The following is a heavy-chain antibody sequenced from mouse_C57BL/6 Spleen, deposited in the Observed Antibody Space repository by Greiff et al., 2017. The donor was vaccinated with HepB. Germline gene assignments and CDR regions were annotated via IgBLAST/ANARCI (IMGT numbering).Heavy chain of an antibody. CDR2: IDPSDSYT. CDR3: ARGHYGYGNAMDY. J-gene: IGHJ4*01. CDR1: GYTFTSYW. V-gene: IGHV1-50*01. D-gene: IGHD2-2*01. Sequence: VQLQQPGAELVKPGASVNLSCKASGYTFTSYWMQWVKQRPGQGLEWIGEIDPSDSYTNYNQNFKGKATLTVDTSSSTAYMQLSSLTSEDSAVYYCARGHYGYGNAMDYWGQGTSVTVSS.